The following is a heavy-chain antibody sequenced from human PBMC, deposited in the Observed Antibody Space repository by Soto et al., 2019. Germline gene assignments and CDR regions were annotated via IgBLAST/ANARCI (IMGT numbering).Heavy chain of an antibody. D-gene: IGHD1-1*01. J-gene: IGHJ5*02. V-gene: IGHV4-61*01. CDR1: GGSVSSGSYY. Sequence: SETLSLTCTVSGGSVSSGSYYWSWIRQPPGKGLECIGYIYYSGSTNYNPSLKSRVNISVDTSKNQISLKLSSVTAADTAVYYCARDWLEVGAERRGRSYNWFDPWGQGTLVTVSS. CDR3: ARDWLEVGAERRGRSYNWFDP. CDR2: IYYSGST.